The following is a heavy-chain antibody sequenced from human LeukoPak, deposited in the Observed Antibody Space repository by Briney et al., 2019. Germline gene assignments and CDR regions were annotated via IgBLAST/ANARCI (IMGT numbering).Heavy chain of an antibody. V-gene: IGHV3-48*01. CDR2: ISSSSSTI. CDR1: GFTFSSYS. CDR3: ASDGDYGADY. D-gene: IGHD4-17*01. J-gene: IGHJ4*02. Sequence: GGSLRLSCAASGFTFSSYSMNWVRQAPGMGLEWVSYISSSSSTIYYADSVKGRFTISRDNAKDSLYLQMNSLRAEDTAVYYCASDGDYGADYWGQGTLVTVSS.